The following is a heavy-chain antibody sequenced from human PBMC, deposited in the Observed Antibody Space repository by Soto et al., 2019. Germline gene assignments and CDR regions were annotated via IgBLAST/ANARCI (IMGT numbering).Heavy chain of an antibody. Sequence: GGSLRLSCAASGFIFTGYNMDWVRQAPGKGLEWVSSISSGSSYIYYADSVKGRFTISRDNAKNSLYLQMNTLRAEDTALYYCARRRAAAGTLTFDYWGQGTRVTVSS. D-gene: IGHD6-13*01. J-gene: IGHJ4*02. CDR3: ARRRAAAGTLTFDY. V-gene: IGHV3-21*01. CDR2: ISSGSSYI. CDR1: GFIFTGYN.